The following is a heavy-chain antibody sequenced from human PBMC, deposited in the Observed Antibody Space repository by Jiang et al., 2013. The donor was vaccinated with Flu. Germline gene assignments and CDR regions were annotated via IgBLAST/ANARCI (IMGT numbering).Heavy chain of an antibody. Sequence: EVKKPGASVKVSCKASGYTFTSYAMHWVRQAPGQRLEWMGWINAGNGNTKYSQKFQGRVTITRDTSASTAYMELSSLRSEDTAVYYCARVNYGSGSYLGNAFDIWGQGTMVTVSS. J-gene: IGHJ3*02. D-gene: IGHD3-10*01. V-gene: IGHV1-3*01. CDR3: ARVNYGSGSYLGNAFDI. CDR2: INAGNGNT. CDR1: GYTFTSYA.